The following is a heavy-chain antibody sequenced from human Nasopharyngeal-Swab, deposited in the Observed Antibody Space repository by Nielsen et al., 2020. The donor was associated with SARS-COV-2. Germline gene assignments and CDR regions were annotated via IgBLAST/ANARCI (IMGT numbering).Heavy chain of an antibody. CDR1: GYTFTSYG. V-gene: IGHV1-18*01. D-gene: IGHD3-9*01. CDR3: ARDLTALNYDILTGYFSDAFDI. Sequence: ASVKVSCKASGYTFTSYGISWVRQAPGQGLEGMGWISAYNGNTNYAQKLQGRVTMTTDTSTSTAYMELRSLRSDDTAVYYCARDLTALNYDILTGYFSDAFDIWGQGTMVTVSS. CDR2: ISAYNGNT. J-gene: IGHJ3*02.